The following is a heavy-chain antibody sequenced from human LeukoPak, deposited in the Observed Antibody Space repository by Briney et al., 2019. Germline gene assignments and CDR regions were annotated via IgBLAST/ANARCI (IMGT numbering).Heavy chain of an antibody. CDR2: IYYSGKT. CDR1: GDSISSSNSY. J-gene: IGHJ4*02. V-gene: IGHV4-39*01. Sequence: SGTLSLTCTVSGDSISSSNSYWGWLRQPPGKGLEWLGSIYYSGKTYYNASLKSRVTISVDTSKNQFSLKLTSVTAADTALYYCAIRFGRLEAGGTPFDSWGQGTLVTVSS. CDR3: AIRFGRLEAGGTPFDS. D-gene: IGHD6-13*01.